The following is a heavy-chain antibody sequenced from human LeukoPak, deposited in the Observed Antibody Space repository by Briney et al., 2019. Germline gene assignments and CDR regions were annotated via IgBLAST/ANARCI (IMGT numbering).Heavy chain of an antibody. CDR1: GGSITTHY. D-gene: IGHD3-22*01. CDR3: ARTAYSSGYFPNWFDS. V-gene: IGHV4-59*03. CDR2: IYHTGIN. J-gene: IGHJ5*01. Sequence: SETLSLTCSISGGSITTHYWGWIRQPPGKGLEWIGYIYHTGINKYNPSLKSRVTISVDTSKKQFSLKLSSVTAADTAVYYCARTAYSSGYFPNWFDSWGQGTLVTVSS.